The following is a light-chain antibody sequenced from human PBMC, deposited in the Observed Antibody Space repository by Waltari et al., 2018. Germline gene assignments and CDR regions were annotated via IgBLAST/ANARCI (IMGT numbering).Light chain of an antibody. V-gene: IGLV1-40*01. CDR1: SSNLGAGYD. CDR2: VNR. CDR3: QSYDSSLSGRV. Sequence: QSVLTQPPSVSGAPGQSVTISCTGSSSNLGAGYDVHWYQQPPRTAPKPLIYVNRNRPSGVPDRFSGSRSGTSASLAITGLRAEDEADYYCQSYDSSLSGRVFGGGTRVTVL. J-gene: IGLJ2*01.